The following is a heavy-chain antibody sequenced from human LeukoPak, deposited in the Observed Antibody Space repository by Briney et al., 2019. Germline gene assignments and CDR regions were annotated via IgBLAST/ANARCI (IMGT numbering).Heavy chain of an antibody. CDR2: ISSSGSII. D-gene: IGHD3-10*01. CDR3: ARFLGTMVRGAPGYGMDV. J-gene: IGHJ6*02. V-gene: IGHV3-11*01. CDR1: GFTFSDYY. Sequence: GGSLRLSCTASGFTFSDYYMSWIRQAPGKGLEWVSYISSSGSIIYYADSVKGRFTISRDNAKNSLYLQMNSLRAEDTAVYYCARFLGTMVRGAPGYGMDVWGQGTTVTVSS.